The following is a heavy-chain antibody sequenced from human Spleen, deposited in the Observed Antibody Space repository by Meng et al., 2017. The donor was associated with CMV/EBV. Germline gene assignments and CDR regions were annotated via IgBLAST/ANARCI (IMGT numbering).Heavy chain of an antibody. CDR1: GFAFTSSF. CDR3: ARETDCSSTSCYEQYYYYGMDV. Sequence: ASVKVSCKASGFAFTSSFMHWVRQAPGQGLEWMGLINPSGGSTTYAQKFQGRVTMTSDTSTSTVYMELGSLRPDDTAVYYCARETDCSSTSCYEQYYYYGMDVWGQGTTVTVSS. J-gene: IGHJ6*02. CDR2: INPSGGST. V-gene: IGHV1-46*01. D-gene: IGHD2-2*01.